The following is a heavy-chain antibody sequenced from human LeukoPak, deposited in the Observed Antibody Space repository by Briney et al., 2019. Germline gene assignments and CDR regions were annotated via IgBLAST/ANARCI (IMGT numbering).Heavy chain of an antibody. CDR2: IYYGRTT. D-gene: IGHD2-21*02. Sequence: PSETLSLTCTVSAGSISSGSHHWGWIRQSPGKGLEWIVSIYYGRTTYYNPSLSSRVTISVVTSKNQFSLQLNSVTAADTAIYYCVRGLAYCGGDCYSLPFDYWGQGTLVTVSS. CDR3: VRGLAYCGGDCYSLPFDY. V-gene: IGHV4-39*01. CDR1: AGSISSGSHH. J-gene: IGHJ4*02.